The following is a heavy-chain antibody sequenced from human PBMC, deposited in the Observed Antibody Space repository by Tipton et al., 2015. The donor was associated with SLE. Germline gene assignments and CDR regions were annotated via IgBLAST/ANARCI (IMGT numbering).Heavy chain of an antibody. V-gene: IGHV5-51*03. CDR1: GYGFTRFW. CDR3: ARLYGTVSTFVDY. D-gene: IGHD4-17*01. Sequence: QLVQSGAEVKTPGESLKISCKASGYGFTRFWIGWVRQMPGKGLEWMGIIFPGDSDIRYGPTLQDQVTISADTSTSTAYLEWTSLRASDTALYYCARLYGTVSTFVDYWGQRTQVTVSS. J-gene: IGHJ4*02. CDR2: IFPGDSDI.